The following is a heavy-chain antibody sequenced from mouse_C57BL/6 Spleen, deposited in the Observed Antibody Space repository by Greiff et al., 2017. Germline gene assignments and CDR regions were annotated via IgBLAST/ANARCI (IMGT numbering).Heavy chain of an antibody. J-gene: IGHJ2*01. CDR3: AREGGGRDFDY. CDR1: GFTFSDYY. V-gene: IGHV5-16*01. D-gene: IGHD3-3*01. CDR2: INYDGSST. Sequence: EVKLVEPEGGLVQPGSSMKLSCTASGFTFSDYYMAWVRQVPEKGLEWVANINYDGSSTYYLDSLKSRFIISRDNAKNILYMQRSSLKSEDTATYYCAREGGGRDFDYWGQGTTLTVSS.